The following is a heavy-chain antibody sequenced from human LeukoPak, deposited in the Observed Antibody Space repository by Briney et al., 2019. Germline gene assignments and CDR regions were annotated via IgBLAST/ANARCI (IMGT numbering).Heavy chain of an antibody. V-gene: IGHV1-69*06. D-gene: IGHD3-10*01. CDR3: ARGKWRGYGSGSYYYFDY. CDR2: IIPIFGTA. Sequence: VKVSCKASGGTFGSYAISWVRQAPGQGLEWMGGIIPIFGTANYAQKFQGRVTITADKSTSTAYMELSSLRSEDTAVYYCARGKWRGYGSGSYYYFDYWGQGTLVTVSS. J-gene: IGHJ4*02. CDR1: GGTFGSYA.